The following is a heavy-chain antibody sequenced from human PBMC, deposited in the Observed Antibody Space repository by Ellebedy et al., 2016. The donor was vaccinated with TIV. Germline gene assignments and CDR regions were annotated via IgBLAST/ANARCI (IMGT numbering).Heavy chain of an antibody. J-gene: IGHJ4*02. V-gene: IGHV3-23*01. Sequence: GESLKISXAASGFTLSNYAMTWVRQAPGKGLEWVSGITGSGDDTYYAHSVKGRFTISRENSKNTLYLQINSLRVEDTALYYCATAGQYRFDNWGQGTLVTVSS. CDR3: ATAGQYRFDN. CDR2: ITGSGDDT. D-gene: IGHD6-19*01. CDR1: GFTLSNYA.